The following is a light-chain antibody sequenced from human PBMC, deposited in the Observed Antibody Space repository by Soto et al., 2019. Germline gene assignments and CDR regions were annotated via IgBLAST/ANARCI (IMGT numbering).Light chain of an antibody. J-gene: IGKJ4*01. Sequence: EIAMTQSPATLSVSPGDRATLSCRASQSVDNDLAWYQQKPGQPPLLLIYDASTRATVIPARFSGSQSGTEFTLTISSLLSEDFAVYFCQQYNNWPLPFGGGTKVEPK. V-gene: IGKV3D-15*01. CDR3: QQYNNWPLP. CDR1: QSVDND. CDR2: DAS.